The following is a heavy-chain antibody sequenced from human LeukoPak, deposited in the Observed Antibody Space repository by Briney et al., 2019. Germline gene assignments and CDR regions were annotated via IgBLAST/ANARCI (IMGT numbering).Heavy chain of an antibody. D-gene: IGHD3-22*01. Sequence: GGSLRLSCAASGFTFSSYWMSWVRQAPGKGLEWVANIKQDGSEKYYVDSVKGRFTISRDNSKNTLYLQMNSLRAEDTAVYCCAKDLAAYYYDSSGYSHWGQGTLVTVSS. J-gene: IGHJ4*02. CDR2: IKQDGSEK. CDR3: AKDLAAYYYDSSGYSH. CDR1: GFTFSSYW. V-gene: IGHV3-7*01.